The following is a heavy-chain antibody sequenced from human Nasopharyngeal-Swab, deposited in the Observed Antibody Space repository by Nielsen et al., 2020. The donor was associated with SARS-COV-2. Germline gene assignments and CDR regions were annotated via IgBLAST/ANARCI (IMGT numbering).Heavy chain of an antibody. Sequence: ESLILPRHGSGSNLTSYWIGRLRKMPGKGLEWMGIIYPGDSDTRYSPSFQGQVTISADKSISTAYLQWSSLKASDTAMYYCARRGSGSHGYYYGMDVWGQGTTVTVSS. CDR2: IYPGDSDT. V-gene: IGHV5-51*01. J-gene: IGHJ6*02. D-gene: IGHD1-26*01. CDR1: GSNLTSYW. CDR3: ARRGSGSHGYYYGMDV.